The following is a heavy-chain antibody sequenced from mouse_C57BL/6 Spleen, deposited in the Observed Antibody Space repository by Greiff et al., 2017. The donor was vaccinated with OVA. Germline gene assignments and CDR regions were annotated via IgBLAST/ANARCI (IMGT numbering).Heavy chain of an antibody. V-gene: IGHV1-61*01. CDR3: ARRNYTIEGFAY. Sequence: QVQLQQSGAELVRPGSSVKLSCKASGHTFTSYWMDWVQQRPGQGLEWIGDLYPSDSATHYNQTFTNKDTLTVDTSSSTAYMQLSSLTSEDAAVYYCARRNYTIEGFAYWGQGTLVTGAA. CDR1: GHTFTSYW. CDR2: LYPSDSAT. D-gene: IGHD1-1*02. J-gene: IGHJ3*01.